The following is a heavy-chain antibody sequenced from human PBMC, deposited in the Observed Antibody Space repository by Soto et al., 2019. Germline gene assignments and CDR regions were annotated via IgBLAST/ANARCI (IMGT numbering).Heavy chain of an antibody. CDR2: INPSGGST. V-gene: IGHV1-46*01. CDR3: ARDNPGPPHYYGMDV. Sequence: ASVKVSCKASGYTFTSYYMHWVLQAPGQGLEWMGIINPSGGSTSYAQKFQGRVTMTRDTSTSTVYMELSSLRSEDTAVYYCARDNPGPPHYYGMDVWGQGTTVTVSS. D-gene: IGHD3-10*01. CDR1: GYTFTSYY. J-gene: IGHJ6*02.